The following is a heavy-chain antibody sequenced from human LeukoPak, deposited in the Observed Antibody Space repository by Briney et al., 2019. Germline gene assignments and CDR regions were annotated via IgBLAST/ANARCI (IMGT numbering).Heavy chain of an antibody. Sequence: ASVEVSCKASGYTFIGYYMHWVRQAPGQGLEWMGRINPNSGGTSYAQKFQGRVTMTRDTSISTAYMELSGLRTDDTAVYYCAKSHNYYESSGFLDQWGQGTLVTVSS. CDR2: INPNSGGT. D-gene: IGHD3-22*01. J-gene: IGHJ4*02. CDR1: GYTFIGYY. CDR3: AKSHNYYESSGFLDQ. V-gene: IGHV1-2*06.